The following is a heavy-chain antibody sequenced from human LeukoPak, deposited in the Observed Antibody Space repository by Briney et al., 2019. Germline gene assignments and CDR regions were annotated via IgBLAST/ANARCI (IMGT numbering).Heavy chain of an antibody. CDR1: GFSFSSHA. CDR3: ARNLGTSWYSVSDF. D-gene: IGHD6-13*01. Sequence: GGSLRLSCAASGFSFSSHAMSWVRQAPGKGLEYVSGILDSGGNTYYADSVKGRFTISRDNSRNTLYLQMNSLRADDTSMYYCARNLGTSWYSVSDFWGQGTLVTVSS. CDR2: ILDSGGNT. V-gene: IGHV3-23*01. J-gene: IGHJ4*02.